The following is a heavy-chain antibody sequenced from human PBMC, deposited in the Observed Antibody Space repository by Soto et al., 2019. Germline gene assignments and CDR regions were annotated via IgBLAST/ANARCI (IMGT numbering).Heavy chain of an antibody. J-gene: IGHJ4*02. CDR1: GGSISYYY. Sequence: QVQLQESGPGLVKPSETLSLTCTVSGGSISYYYWSWIRQPPGKGLEWIGYIYYSGSTNYNPSLKSRVIISIDTSKNQFSLKLSSVTAADTAVYYCARHIRPTVTPFDYWGQGTLLTVSS. V-gene: IGHV4-59*08. CDR3: ARHIRPTVTPFDY. CDR2: IYYSGST. D-gene: IGHD4-17*01.